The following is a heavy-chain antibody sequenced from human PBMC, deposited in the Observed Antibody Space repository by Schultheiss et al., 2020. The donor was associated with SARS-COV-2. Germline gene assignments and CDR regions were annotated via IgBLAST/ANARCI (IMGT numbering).Heavy chain of an antibody. CDR3: ARAGGYGDYVWFDY. D-gene: IGHD4-17*01. Sequence: SETLSLTCAVYGGSFSGYYWSWIRQPPGKGLEWIGEINHSGSTNYNPSLKSRVTISVDTSKNQFSLKLSSVTAADTAVYYCARAGGYGDYVWFDYWGQGTLVTVSS. CDR1: GGSFSGYY. J-gene: IGHJ4*02. V-gene: IGHV4-34*01. CDR2: INHSGST.